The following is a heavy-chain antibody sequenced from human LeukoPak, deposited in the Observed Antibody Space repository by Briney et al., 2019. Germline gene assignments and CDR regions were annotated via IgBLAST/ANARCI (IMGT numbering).Heavy chain of an antibody. V-gene: IGHV1-69*06. CDR1: GGTFSNYA. Sequence: AASVKVSCKASGGTFSNYAISWVRQAPGQGLEWMGRIIPIFGTANYAQRFQGRVTITADKSTSTACMELSSLRSEDTAVYYCAREKELGIVANWYFDLWGRGTLVTVSS. D-gene: IGHD5-12*01. CDR2: IIPIFGTA. CDR3: AREKELGIVANWYFDL. J-gene: IGHJ2*01.